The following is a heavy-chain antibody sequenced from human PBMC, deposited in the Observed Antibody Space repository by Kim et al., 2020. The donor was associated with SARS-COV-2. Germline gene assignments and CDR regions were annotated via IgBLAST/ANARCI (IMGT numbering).Heavy chain of an antibody. CDR1: GGSISSGGYY. Sequence: SETLSLTCTVSGGSISSGGYYWSWIRQHPGKGLEWIGYIYYSGSTYYNPSLKSRVTISVDTSKNQFSLKLSSVTAADTAVYYCARDVRGGFDPWGQGTLVTVSS. J-gene: IGHJ5*02. CDR3: ARDVRGGFDP. V-gene: IGHV4-31*03. CDR2: IYYSGST. D-gene: IGHD3-10*02.